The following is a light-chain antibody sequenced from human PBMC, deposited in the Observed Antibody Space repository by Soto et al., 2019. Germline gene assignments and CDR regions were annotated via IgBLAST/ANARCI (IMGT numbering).Light chain of an antibody. CDR2: DTS. V-gene: IGKV3-20*01. CDR3: QQYGRSPWT. J-gene: IGKJ1*01. CDR1: QSVRDSY. Sequence: EIVLTQSPGTLSLSPGERATLSCRASQSVRDSYLAWYQQKPGQAPSLLIYDTSTRATGIPDRFIGSGSGTDFTLTISRLEPEDFAVYYCQQYGRSPWTFGQGTKVEVK.